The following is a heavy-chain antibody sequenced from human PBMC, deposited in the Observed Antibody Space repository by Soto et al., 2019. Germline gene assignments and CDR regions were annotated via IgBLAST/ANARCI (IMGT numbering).Heavy chain of an antibody. CDR2: VKDGGHT. V-gene: IGHV4-34*01. D-gene: IGHD5-12*01. CDR3: ARGQEGVVATH. J-gene: IGHJ4*02. CDR1: GGSLSGYY. Sequence: QVQLQQWGAGLLKPSETLSLNCAVTGGSLSGYYWSWIRQPPGKGLEWIGEVKDGGHTNYSPSLRGRVTISSDTSNYQFSLGLNSVTAADTGVYYCARGQEGVVATHWDQGSLVSVCS.